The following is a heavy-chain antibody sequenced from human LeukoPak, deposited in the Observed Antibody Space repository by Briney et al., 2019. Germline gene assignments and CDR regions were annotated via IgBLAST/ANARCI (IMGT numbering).Heavy chain of an antibody. V-gene: IGHV1-69*04. CDR3: AREVGGYGGQNYFGY. D-gene: IGHD4-23*01. CDR1: GGTFSSYT. J-gene: IGHJ4*02. CDR2: IIPILGIA. Sequence: ASVKVSCKASGGTFSSYTISWVRQAPGQGLEWMGRIIPILGIANYAQKFQGRVTITADKSTSTAYMELSSLRSEDTAVYYCAREVGGYGGQNYFGYWGQGTLVTVSS.